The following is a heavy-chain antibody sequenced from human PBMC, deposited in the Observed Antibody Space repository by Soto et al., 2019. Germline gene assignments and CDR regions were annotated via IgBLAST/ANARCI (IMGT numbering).Heavy chain of an antibody. D-gene: IGHD2-8*02. CDR3: ARDKITGLFDY. V-gene: IGHV4-34*01. CDR1: GGSFSDYS. Sequence: SETLSLTCAVYGGSFSDYSWTWIRQPPGKGLEWIGEINHSGSTYYNPPLKSRVTISVDTSKNQFSLKLTSVTAADTAVYYCARDKITGLFDYWGQGTLVTVSS. CDR2: INHSGST. J-gene: IGHJ4*02.